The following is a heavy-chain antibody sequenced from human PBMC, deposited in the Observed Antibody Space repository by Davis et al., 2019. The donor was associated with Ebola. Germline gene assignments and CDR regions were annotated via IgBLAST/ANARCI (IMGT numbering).Heavy chain of an antibody. CDR2: ISGSGGAT. CDR3: TKGQSSVSDAGFDF. Sequence: PGGSLRLSCAASGFTFSSYSMNWVRQAPGKGLEWVTGISGSGGATLYADSVKGRVTIPRDNSQNTLYLEMNGLRAEETGVFYCTKGQSSVSDAGFDFWGQGTQVAVSS. CDR1: GFTFSSYS. D-gene: IGHD2-15*01. J-gene: IGHJ4*02. V-gene: IGHV3-23*01.